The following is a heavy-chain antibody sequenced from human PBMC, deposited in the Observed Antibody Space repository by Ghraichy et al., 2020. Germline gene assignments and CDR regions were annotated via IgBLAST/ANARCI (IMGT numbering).Heavy chain of an antibody. Sequence: VSAISGSGGSTYYADSVKGRFTISRDNSKNTLYLQMHSLRAEDTAVYYWVKIKLTVEYRTSSFDYWG. D-gene: IGHD6-6*01. CDR3: VKIKLTVEYRTSSFDY. V-gene: IGHV3-23*01. J-gene: IGHJ4*01. CDR2: ISGSGGST.